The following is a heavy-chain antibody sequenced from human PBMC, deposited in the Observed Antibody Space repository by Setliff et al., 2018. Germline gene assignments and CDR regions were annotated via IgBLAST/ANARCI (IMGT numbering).Heavy chain of an antibody. J-gene: IGHJ4*02. CDR1: GGSISSGVYY. D-gene: IGHD1-1*01. Sequence: SETLSLTCTVSGGSISSGVYYWAWIRQPPGKGLEWIGRIYYRGDTYYNASLKSRLTLSVDTSMNQVSLNLRSVTAADTAVYYCARTGTYRYFDYWGQGTQVTVS. CDR3: ARTGTYRYFDY. V-gene: IGHV4-39*01. CDR2: IYYRGDT.